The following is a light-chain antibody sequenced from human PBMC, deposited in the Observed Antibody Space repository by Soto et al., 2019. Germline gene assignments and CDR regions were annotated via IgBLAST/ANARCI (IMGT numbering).Light chain of an antibody. J-gene: IGKJ1*01. CDR3: QQYGSSPRT. V-gene: IGKV3-20*01. CDR2: DAS. Sequence: EIALTQSPGTLSLSPGERATLSCRASQSLSSSQLAWYQQKPGQAPRLLIHDASSRATGISGRFTGSGSGTDFTLTITTLEPEDFAVYYCQQYGSSPRTFGLGTKVDIK. CDR1: QSLSSSQ.